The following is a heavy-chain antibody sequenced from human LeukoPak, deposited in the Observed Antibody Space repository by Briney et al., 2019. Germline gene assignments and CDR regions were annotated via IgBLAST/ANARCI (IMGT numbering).Heavy chain of an antibody. V-gene: IGHV3-74*01. J-gene: IGHJ4*02. Sequence: GGSLRLSCAASGFTFSSYWMHWVRQAPGKGLVWVSRINSDGSSTSYADSVKGRFTISRDNAKNTLYLQMNSLRAEDTAVYYCARGGPRDGYDYWGQGTLVTVSS. D-gene: IGHD5-18*01. CDR1: GFTFSSYW. CDR2: INSDGSST. CDR3: ARGGPRDGYDY.